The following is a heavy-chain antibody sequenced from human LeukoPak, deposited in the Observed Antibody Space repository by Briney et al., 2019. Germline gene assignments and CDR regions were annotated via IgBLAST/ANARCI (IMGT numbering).Heavy chain of an antibody. J-gene: IGHJ4*02. Sequence: ASVKVSCKASGYTFTGYYMHWVRQAPGQGLEWMGWINPNSGGTNYAQKFQGRVTMTRDTSISTAYMELSRLTSDDTAAYYCARTVTTHYYFDYWGQGTLVTVSS. D-gene: IGHD4-17*01. CDR3: ARTVTTHYYFDY. CDR2: INPNSGGT. CDR1: GYTFTGYY. V-gene: IGHV1-2*02.